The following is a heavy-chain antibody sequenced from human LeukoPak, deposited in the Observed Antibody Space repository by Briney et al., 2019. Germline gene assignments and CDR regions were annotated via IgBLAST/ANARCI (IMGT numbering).Heavy chain of an antibody. CDR1: GFTFSSYA. Sequence: AGGSLRLSCAASGFTFSSYAMSWVRQAPGKWLEWVSAISGSGGSTYYADSVKGRFTISRDNSKNTLYLQMNSLRAEDTAVYYCAKSTAIAVAGDDYWGQGTLVTVSS. CDR3: AKSTAIAVAGDDY. V-gene: IGHV3-23*01. CDR2: ISGSGGST. J-gene: IGHJ4*02. D-gene: IGHD6-19*01.